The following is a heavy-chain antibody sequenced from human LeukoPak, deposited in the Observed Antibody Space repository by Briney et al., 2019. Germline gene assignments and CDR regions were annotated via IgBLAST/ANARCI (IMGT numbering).Heavy chain of an antibody. D-gene: IGHD6-13*01. V-gene: IGHV1-18*01. Sequence: GASVKVSCKASGYTFTSYGISWVRQAPGQGLEWMGWISAYNGNTNYAQKLQGRVTMTTDTSTSTAFMELSSLRSEDTAVYYCARDSGSSWGLSGMDVWGKGTTVTVSS. J-gene: IGHJ6*04. CDR2: ISAYNGNT. CDR1: GYTFTSYG. CDR3: ARDSGSSWGLSGMDV.